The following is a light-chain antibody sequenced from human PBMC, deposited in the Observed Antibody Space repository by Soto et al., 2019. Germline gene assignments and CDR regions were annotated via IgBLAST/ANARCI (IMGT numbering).Light chain of an antibody. CDR2: GAS. V-gene: IGKV3-15*01. CDR3: QQYHYWWT. J-gene: IGKJ1*01. CDR1: QRIDTN. Sequence: EIVVTQSPATLSVSPGERATLSCRASQRIDTNLAWFQQKRGQAPRLLIYGASTRATGVPARFRGSGSGTEFTLTISSLQSEDSAEYSCQQYHYWWTFGQGTKVDIK.